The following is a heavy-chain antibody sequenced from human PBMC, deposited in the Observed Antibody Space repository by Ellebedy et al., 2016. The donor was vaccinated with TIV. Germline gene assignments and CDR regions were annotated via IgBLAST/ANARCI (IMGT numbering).Heavy chain of an antibody. Sequence: MPGGSLRLSCAVSGGSISSHNWWSLVRQPPGKGLEWIGDIYHSGATGYNPSLKSRVTVSVDKSKNQFSLNLSSVTAADTAVYYCGLAARPDKIFDLWGRGTLVTVSS. CDR1: GGSISSHNW. CDR3: GLAARPDKIFDL. D-gene: IGHD6-6*01. V-gene: IGHV4-4*02. J-gene: IGHJ2*01. CDR2: IYHSGAT.